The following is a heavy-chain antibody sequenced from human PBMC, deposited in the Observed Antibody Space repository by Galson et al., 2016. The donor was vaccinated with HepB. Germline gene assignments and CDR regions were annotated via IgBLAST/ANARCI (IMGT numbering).Heavy chain of an antibody. V-gene: IGHV3-74*01. CDR3: ATDGGIYWGNAFDI. CDR2: ISRDGSDT. CDR1: GFTFSNYW. D-gene: IGHD1-26*01. Sequence: SLRLPCAVSGFTFSNYWMHWVRQAPGKGLVWLSRISRDGSDTTYADYVKGRFPISRDNAKNTLYLQMNSLRAEDAAVYSCATDGGIYWGNAFDIWGQGTKVTVSS. J-gene: IGHJ3*02.